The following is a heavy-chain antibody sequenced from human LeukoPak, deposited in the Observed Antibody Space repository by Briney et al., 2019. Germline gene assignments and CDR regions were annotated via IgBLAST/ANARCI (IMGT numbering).Heavy chain of an antibody. CDR2: VFYSGST. D-gene: IGHD3-10*01. CDR1: GGSTTFYY. Sequence: SETLSLTCTVSGGSTTFYYWSWLRQSPGKGLEWLGHVFYSGSTDYNPSLKSRVTISVDTSKNHVSLRLRSVTAADTAVYYCASAYYYGSGSTFDYWGQGTLVTVSS. V-gene: IGHV4-59*08. J-gene: IGHJ4*02. CDR3: ASAYYYGSGSTFDY.